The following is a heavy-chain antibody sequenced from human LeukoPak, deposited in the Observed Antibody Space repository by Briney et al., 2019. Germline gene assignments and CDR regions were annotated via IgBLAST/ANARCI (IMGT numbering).Heavy chain of an antibody. J-gene: IGHJ4*02. D-gene: IGHD4-23*01. Sequence: GESLKISCKGSGDTLTNTYIAWVRQVPGKGLEWMGIIYFDDSDTRYSPSFQGQVTISVDPSISTAYLQWTSLKTSDTAMYYCARFPHGNSLDYWGQGSLVTVSS. CDR2: IYFDDSDT. CDR1: GDTLTNTY. V-gene: IGHV5-51*01. CDR3: ARFPHGNSLDY.